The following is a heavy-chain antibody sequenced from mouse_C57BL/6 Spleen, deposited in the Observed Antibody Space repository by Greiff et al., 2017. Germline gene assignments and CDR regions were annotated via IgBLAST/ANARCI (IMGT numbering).Heavy chain of an antibody. J-gene: IGHJ1*03. CDR1: GYTFTSYG. CDR3: AKLTGTSYWYFDV. D-gene: IGHD4-1*01. CDR2: IYPRSGNT. V-gene: IGHV1-81*01. Sequence: QVQLQQSGAELARPGASVKLSCKASGYTFTSYGISWVKQRTGQGLEWIGEIYPRSGNTYYNEKFKGKATLTADKSSSTAYMEIRRLTSEDSAVYFCAKLTGTSYWYFDVWGTGTTVTVSS.